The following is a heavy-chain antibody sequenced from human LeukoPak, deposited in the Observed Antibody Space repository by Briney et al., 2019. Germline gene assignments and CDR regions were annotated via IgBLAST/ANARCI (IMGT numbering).Heavy chain of an antibody. CDR2: ISSSGKYI. Sequence: PGGSLRLSCAASGFILSTYSMIWVRQAPGKGLEWVSSISSSGKYIYYADSVKGRFTISKDNAKNSLYLQMNSLRAEDTAVYYCTRDRWDAAAARRGYYYYGMDVWGQGTTVTVSS. CDR1: GFILSTYS. CDR3: TRDRWDAAAARRGYYYYGMDV. V-gene: IGHV3-21*01. J-gene: IGHJ6*02. D-gene: IGHD6-13*01.